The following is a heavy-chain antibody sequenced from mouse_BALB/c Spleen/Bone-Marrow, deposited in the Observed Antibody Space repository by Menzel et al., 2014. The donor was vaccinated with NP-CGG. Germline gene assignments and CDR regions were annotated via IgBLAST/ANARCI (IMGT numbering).Heavy chain of an antibody. D-gene: IGHD1-1*01. CDR3: AALYYDGTYAPFDY. Sequence: QVQLKESGAELMKPGASVKISCKATGYTFSSYWIERVKQRPGHGLEWIGEILPGSGSTNYNEKFKGKATFTADTSSSTAYMQLSSLTSEDSAVYYCAALYYDGTYAPFDYWGQGTTLTVSS. V-gene: IGHV1-9*01. CDR1: GYTFSSYW. J-gene: IGHJ2*01. CDR2: ILPGSGST.